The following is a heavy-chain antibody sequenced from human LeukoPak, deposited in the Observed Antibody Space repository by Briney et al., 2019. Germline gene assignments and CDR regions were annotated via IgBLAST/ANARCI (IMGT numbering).Heavy chain of an antibody. CDR1: GYSISAGYY. D-gene: IGHD3-22*01. Sequence: SETLSLTCTVSGYSISAGYYWGWFRQPPGKGLEWIGNIYHSGSTYYNPSLKSRVTITLDTSKNQSSLKLTSVTAADTAVYFCARASYYYDTSGYYYTYWGQGTLVSVSS. CDR3: ARASYYYDTSGYYYTY. CDR2: IYHSGST. V-gene: IGHV4-38-2*02. J-gene: IGHJ4*02.